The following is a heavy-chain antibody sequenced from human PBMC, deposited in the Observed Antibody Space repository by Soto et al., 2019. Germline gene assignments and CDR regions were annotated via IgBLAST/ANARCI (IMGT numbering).Heavy chain of an antibody. CDR1: GGSISSYS. CDR3: ARARKGVMVVVITHDAFDI. D-gene: IGHD3-22*01. V-gene: IGHV4-4*07. J-gene: IGHJ3*02. Sequence: SETLSLTCTVSGGSISSYSWSWFRQPAGKGLEWIVRIYTIGSTNYNPSLKSQVTMSVDTSKNQFSLKLSSVTAAATAVYYCARARKGVMVVVITHDAFDIWGQGTMVTVSS. CDR2: IYTIGST.